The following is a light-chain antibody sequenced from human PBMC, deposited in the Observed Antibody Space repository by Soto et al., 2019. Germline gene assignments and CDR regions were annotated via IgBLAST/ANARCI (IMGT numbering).Light chain of an antibody. J-gene: IGKJ3*01. Sequence: DIQMTQSPSSLSASVGDRVTITCRASQGSSTYLAWYQQKPGKVPKLLIYAASTLQSGVPSRFSGSGSGTDFTLTISSLQPEDVATYSCQKYNSAPRLTFGPGTKVDIK. CDR3: QKYNSAPRLT. CDR2: AAS. V-gene: IGKV1-27*01. CDR1: QGSSTY.